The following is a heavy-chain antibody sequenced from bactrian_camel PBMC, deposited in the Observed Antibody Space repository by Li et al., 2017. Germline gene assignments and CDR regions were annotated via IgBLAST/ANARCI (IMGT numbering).Heavy chain of an antibody. J-gene: IGHJ6*01. CDR2: INSAGST. Sequence: HVQLVESGGGLVQPGGSLRLSCAAAVASGYSRSTACMAWFRQAPGKEREGVAAINSAGSTDVAASVKGRFSISQDNAKMSVYLQMNSLQPEDTAMYYCATFPGRVRQDECDSAFHRADFTFWGQGTQVTVS. CDR3: ATFPGRVRQDECDSAFHRADFTF. V-gene: IGHV3S53*01. CDR1: GYSRSTAC. D-gene: IGHD5*01.